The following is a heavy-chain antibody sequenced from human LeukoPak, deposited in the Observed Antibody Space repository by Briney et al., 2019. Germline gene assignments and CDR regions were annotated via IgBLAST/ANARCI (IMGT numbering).Heavy chain of an antibody. D-gene: IGHD4-17*01. CDR1: GYTFTSYY. CDR3: ALDYDRGYFDY. CDR2: INPSGGST. V-gene: IGHV1-46*01. Sequence: ASVKVSCKASGYTFTSYYMHWVRQAPGQGLEWMGIINPSGGSTSYAQKFQGRVTMTRDMSTSTVYMELSSLRSEDTAVYYCALDYDRGYFDYWGQGTLVTVSS. J-gene: IGHJ4*02.